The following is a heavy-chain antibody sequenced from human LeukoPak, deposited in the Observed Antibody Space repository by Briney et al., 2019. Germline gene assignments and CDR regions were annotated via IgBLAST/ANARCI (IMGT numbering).Heavy chain of an antibody. J-gene: IGHJ6*02. CDR1: GFTFSNAW. V-gene: IGHV3-15*07. Sequence: GGSLRLSCAASGFTFSNAWMNWVRQAPGKGLEWVGRIKSKTDGGTTDYAAPVKGRFTISRDDSKNTLYLQMNSLKTEDTAVYYCTTVGSPGSSWYWGYYYYGMDVGGQGTTVTVSS. D-gene: IGHD6-13*01. CDR2: IKSKTDGGTT. CDR3: TTVGSPGSSWYWGYYYYGMDV.